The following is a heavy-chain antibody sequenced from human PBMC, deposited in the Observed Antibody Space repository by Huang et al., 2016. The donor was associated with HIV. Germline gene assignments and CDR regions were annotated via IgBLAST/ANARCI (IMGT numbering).Heavy chain of an antibody. CDR3: AKGGSAAAVLDF. D-gene: IGHD6-13*01. CDR1: GFTFSSYG. CDR2: RSYDGKTK. J-gene: IGHJ4*02. V-gene: IGHV3-30*18. Sequence: QVQLVESGGGVVQPGRSLRISCAASGFTFSSYGMHWVRQAPGKGVEGVEIRSYDGKTKYYADSGKGRFSISRDNSKTTVYLQLNSLRVEDTAVYYCAKGGSAAAVLDFWGQGTLVTVSS.